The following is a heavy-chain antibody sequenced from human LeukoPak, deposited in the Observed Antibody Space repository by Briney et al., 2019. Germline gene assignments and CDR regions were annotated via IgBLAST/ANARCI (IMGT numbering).Heavy chain of an antibody. D-gene: IGHD5-12*01. J-gene: IGHJ4*02. CDR1: GFRFRDFW. V-gene: IGHV3-7*02. Sequence: GGSLRLSCSASGFRFRDFWMTWVRQAPGKGPGWVANINQGGNLKYYVDSVKGRFTISRDDAESSLYVQMNNLKDEDTAVYYCARFGYSGWNLENWGQGTLVTVSS. CDR3: ARFGYSGWNLEN. CDR2: INQGGNLK.